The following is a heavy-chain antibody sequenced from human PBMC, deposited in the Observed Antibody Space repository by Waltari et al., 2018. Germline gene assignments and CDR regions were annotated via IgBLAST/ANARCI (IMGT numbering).Heavy chain of an antibody. J-gene: IGHJ4*02. V-gene: IGHV4-59*08. D-gene: IGHD3-22*01. Sequence: HVQLQASGPGLVKPSETLSLTCTVSGDFLSDAHWTWIRQAPGKGLEWIAYLRNTGGTKCTPSLQSRVTISADTSKKQFSLRLTSVTAADTAVYYCARLPTKYYDSTGWGFFDQWGQGILVTVSP. CDR3: ARLPTKYYDSTGWGFFDQ. CDR1: GDFLSDAH. CDR2: LRNTGGT.